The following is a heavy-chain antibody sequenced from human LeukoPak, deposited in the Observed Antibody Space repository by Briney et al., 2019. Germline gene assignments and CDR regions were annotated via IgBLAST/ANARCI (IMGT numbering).Heavy chain of an antibody. J-gene: IGHJ1*01. D-gene: IGHD2-2*01. CDR2: IKSKTDGGTT. CDR1: GFTFSNAW. V-gene: IGHV3-15*01. CDR3: TARYCRSTSCYGEYFQR. Sequence: GGSLRLSCAASGFTFSNAWMSWVRQGPGKGLEWVGRIKSKTDGGTTDYAAPVKGRFTISRDDSKNTLYLQMNSLKTEDTAVYYCTARYCRSTSCYGEYFQRWGQGTLVTVSS.